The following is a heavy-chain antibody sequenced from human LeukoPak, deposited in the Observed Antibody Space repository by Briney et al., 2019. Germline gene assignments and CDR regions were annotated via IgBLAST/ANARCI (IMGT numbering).Heavy chain of an antibody. CDR2: IHYSGST. CDR1: GGSISSSRYY. Sequence: SETLSLTCTVSGGSISSSRYYWGWIRQPPGKGLEWIGSIHYSGSTYYNPSLKSRVTVSADTSENQFSLKLSSVAAADTAVYFCVRTRLSDHIVPAAERADDACDMWGQGTMVTVSS. CDR3: VRTRLSDHIVPAAERADDACDM. V-gene: IGHV4-39*07. J-gene: IGHJ3*02. D-gene: IGHD2-2*01.